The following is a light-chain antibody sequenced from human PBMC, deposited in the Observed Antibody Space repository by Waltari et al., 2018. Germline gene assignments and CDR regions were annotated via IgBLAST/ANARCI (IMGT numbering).Light chain of an antibody. CDR1: QNIDSY. CDR2: DAF. J-gene: IGKJ1*01. V-gene: IGKV3-11*01. Sequence: ETVLTQSPATLSLSPGDRATFTCRASQNIDSYLAWYQQKPGQALRFLIFDAFNRPTGIPARFSGSRSGTDFNLTISSLESEDFAIYYCQQRRNWSWTFGQGTRVEIK. CDR3: QQRRNWSWT.